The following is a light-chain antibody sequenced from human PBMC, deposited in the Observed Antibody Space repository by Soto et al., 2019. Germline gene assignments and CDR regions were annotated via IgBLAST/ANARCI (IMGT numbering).Light chain of an antibody. V-gene: IGLV1-51*01. Sequence: QSVLTQPPSVSAAPGQKVTISCSGSTSNIGNNYVSWYQQLPGTAPKLLIYDNNKRPSGIPDRFAGSKSGTSATLGITGLQTGDEADYYCGTWDSRRRAGVFGGGTKVHVL. CDR2: DNN. CDR3: GTWDSRRRAGV. CDR1: TSNIGNNY. J-gene: IGLJ2*01.